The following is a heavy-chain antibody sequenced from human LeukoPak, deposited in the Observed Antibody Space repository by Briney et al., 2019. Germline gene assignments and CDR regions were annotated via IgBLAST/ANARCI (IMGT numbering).Heavy chain of an antibody. V-gene: IGHV4-4*07. CDR2: IYTSGST. CDR3: AREGNIVVVVAGAFDI. J-gene: IGHJ3*02. D-gene: IGHD2-15*01. Sequence: PSETLSLTCTVSGGPISSYYWSWIRQPAGKGLEWIGRIYTSGSTNYNPSLKSRVTMSVDTSKNQFSLKLSSVTAADTVVYYCAREGNIVVVVAGAFDIWGQGTMVTVSS. CDR1: GGPISSYY.